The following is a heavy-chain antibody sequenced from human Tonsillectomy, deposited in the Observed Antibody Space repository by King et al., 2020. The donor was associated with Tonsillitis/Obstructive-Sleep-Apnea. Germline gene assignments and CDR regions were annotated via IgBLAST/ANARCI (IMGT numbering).Heavy chain of an antibody. CDR1: GFTFSSCG. J-gene: IGHJ6*02. Sequence: VQLVESGGGVVQPGRSLRLSCAASGFTFSSCGMHWVRQAPGKGLEWVAVIWYDGSNKYYADSVKGRFTISRDNSKNTLYLQMNSLRVEDTAVYYCARGITGTTLNYYFGMDVWGPGTTVPVPS. CDR2: IWYDGSNK. V-gene: IGHV3-33*01. CDR3: ARGITGTTLNYYFGMDV. D-gene: IGHD1-7*01.